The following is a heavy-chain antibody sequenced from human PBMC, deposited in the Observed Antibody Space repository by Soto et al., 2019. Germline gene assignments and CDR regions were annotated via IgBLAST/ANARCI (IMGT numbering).Heavy chain of an antibody. Sequence: SVKVSCKASGGTFSSYTISWVRQAPGQGLEWMGRIIPILGIANYAQKFQGRVTITADKSTSTAYMELSSLRSEDTAVYYCARSEGYCSGGSCPIDYWGQGTLVTVSS. CDR1: GGTFSSYT. V-gene: IGHV1-69*02. CDR2: IIPILGIA. D-gene: IGHD2-15*01. J-gene: IGHJ4*02. CDR3: ARSEGYCSGGSCPIDY.